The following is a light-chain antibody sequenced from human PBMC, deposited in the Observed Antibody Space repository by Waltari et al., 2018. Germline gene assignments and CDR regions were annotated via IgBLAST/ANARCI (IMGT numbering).Light chain of an antibody. CDR1: SSNFGAGYD. Sequence: QPVLTQPPSMSGAPGQKVTIPCTGGSSNFGAGYDVQRYQQFPGTAPKLLIFGNTNRPAGVPGRFSGSRSGTSASLAIAGLQSEDEAVYCQSFDSSLSASVFGIGTKLTVL. J-gene: IGLJ3*02. CDR3: QSFDSSLSASV. CDR2: GNT. V-gene: IGLV1-40*01.